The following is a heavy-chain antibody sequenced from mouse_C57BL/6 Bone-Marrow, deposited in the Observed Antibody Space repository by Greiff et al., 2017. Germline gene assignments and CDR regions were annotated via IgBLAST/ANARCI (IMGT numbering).Heavy chain of an antibody. CDR1: GYAFSRSW. Sequence: VKLQQSGPELVKPGASVKISCKASGYAFSRSWMNWVKQRPGQGLEWIGRIYPGDGDTNYNGKFKGKATLTADKASSTAYMQLSILTSEDSSVYFCARYYGSSYAWCAYWGQGTLVTVSA. D-gene: IGHD1-1*01. CDR2: IYPGDGDT. J-gene: IGHJ3*01. CDR3: ARYYGSSYAWCAY. V-gene: IGHV1-82*01.